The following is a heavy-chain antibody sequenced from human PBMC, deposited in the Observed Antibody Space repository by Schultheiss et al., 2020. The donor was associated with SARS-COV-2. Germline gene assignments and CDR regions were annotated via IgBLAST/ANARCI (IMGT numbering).Heavy chain of an antibody. CDR1: GGSFSGYY. CDR2: IYYSGST. D-gene: IGHD6-13*01. J-gene: IGHJ4*02. V-gene: IGHV4-59*08. Sequence: SQTLSLTCAVYGGSFSGYYWSWIRQPPGKGLEWIGYIYYSGSTNYNPSLKSRVTISVDTSKNQFSLKLSSVTAADTAVYYCARSSSWANYYFDYWGQGTLVTVSS. CDR3: ARSSSWANYYFDY.